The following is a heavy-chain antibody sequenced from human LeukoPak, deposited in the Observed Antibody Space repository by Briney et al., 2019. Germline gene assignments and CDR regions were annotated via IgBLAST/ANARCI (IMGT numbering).Heavy chain of an antibody. CDR2: IYYSGST. V-gene: IGHV4-39*01. CDR3: ARSKEWLGELRCWFEP. J-gene: IGHJ5*02. D-gene: IGHD3-10*01. Sequence: PSETLSLTCTVSGGSISSSSYYWGWIRQPPGKGLEWIGSIYYSGSTYYNPSLKSRVTISVDTSKNQFSLKLSSVTAADTAVYYCARSKEWLGELRCWFEPWGQGTLVTVSS. CDR1: GGSISSSSYY.